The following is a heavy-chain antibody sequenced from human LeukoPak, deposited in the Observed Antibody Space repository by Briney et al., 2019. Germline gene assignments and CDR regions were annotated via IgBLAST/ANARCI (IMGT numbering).Heavy chain of an antibody. V-gene: IGHV1-2*02. CDR3: ARPRGYCSGGSCPGALGY. Sequence: ASVKVSCKASGYTFTGYYMHWVRQDPGQGLEWIGWINPNSCGTNYAQQFQGRVTMTRDRSISTAYMELSSLSCDDTAVYYVARPRGYCSGGSCPGALGYWGQGTLVTVSS. CDR2: INPNSCGT. J-gene: IGHJ4*02. CDR1: GYTFTGYY. D-gene: IGHD2-15*01.